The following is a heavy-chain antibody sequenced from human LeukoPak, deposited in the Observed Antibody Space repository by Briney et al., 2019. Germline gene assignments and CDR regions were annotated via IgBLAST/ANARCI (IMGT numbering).Heavy chain of an antibody. CDR1: GFIFSNCW. Sequence: GGSLRLSCETSGFIFSNCWMTWVRQAPGKGLEWVANIKTDASEKYYADSVKGRFTISRGNAKNSLYLQMNSLRAEDTAMYYCASSAIAPFGSWGQGTLVTVSS. CDR3: ASSAIAPFGS. V-gene: IGHV3-7*01. D-gene: IGHD6-13*01. CDR2: IKTDASEK. J-gene: IGHJ4*02.